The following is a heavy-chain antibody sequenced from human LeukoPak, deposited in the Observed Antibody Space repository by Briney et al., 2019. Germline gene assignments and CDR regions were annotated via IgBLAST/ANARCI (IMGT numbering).Heavy chain of an antibody. D-gene: IGHD3-22*01. CDR2: IYSGGST. CDR1: GFTVSSNY. Sequence: PGGSLRLSCAASGFTVSSNYMSWVRQAPGKGLEWVSVIYSGGSTYYADSVKGRFTISRDNSKNTLYLQMNSLRAEDTAVYYCARYHYDSSGYPYYFDYWGQGTLVTVSS. J-gene: IGHJ4*02. V-gene: IGHV3-53*01. CDR3: ARYHYDSSGYPYYFDY.